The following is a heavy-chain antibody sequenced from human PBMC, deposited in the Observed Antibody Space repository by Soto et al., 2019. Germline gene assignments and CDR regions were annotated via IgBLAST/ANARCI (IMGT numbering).Heavy chain of an antibody. D-gene: IGHD3-22*01. CDR3: ASGLYYSDSSGYYPSAFDI. CDR1: GGSISSGGYY. Sequence: QVQLQESGPGLVKPSQTLSLTCTVSGGSISSGGYYWSWIRQHPGKGLEWIGYIYYSGSTYSNPSLKGRVTTSVDTAKNQCSLKLSSVTAADTAVYYCASGLYYSDSSGYYPSAFDIWGQGTMVTVSS. CDR2: IYYSGST. V-gene: IGHV4-31*03. J-gene: IGHJ3*02.